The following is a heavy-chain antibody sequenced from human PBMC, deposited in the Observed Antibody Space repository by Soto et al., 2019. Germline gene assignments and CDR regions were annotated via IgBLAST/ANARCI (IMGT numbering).Heavy chain of an antibody. CDR2: SRDKPQGYST. D-gene: IGHD3-22*01. J-gene: IGHJ4*02. Sequence: EVQLVESGGGLVQPGGSLRLSCAGSGFTLSDHYIDWFRQAPGKGLEWVGRSRDKPQGYSTAYAACVKGRFTTSRDESKNSAYLQMNSLKTEDTAVYYCVRATYFSDSSGYTRCLDYWGQGTLVTVSS. CDR1: GFTLSDHY. V-gene: IGHV3-72*01. CDR3: VRATYFSDSSGYTRCLDY.